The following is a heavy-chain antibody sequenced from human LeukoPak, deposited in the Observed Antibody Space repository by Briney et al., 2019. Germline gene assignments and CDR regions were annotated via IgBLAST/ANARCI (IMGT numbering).Heavy chain of an antibody. V-gene: IGHV3-53*01. D-gene: IGHD3-10*01. Sequence: GGSLRLSCAASGFTVSSNYVSWVRQAPGKGLEWVSVIYSGGSTYYADSVKGRFTISRDNSKNTLYLQMNSLRAEDTAVYYCARDFMVRGVHGYWGQGTLVTVSS. CDR1: GFTVSSNY. J-gene: IGHJ4*02. CDR2: IYSGGST. CDR3: ARDFMVRGVHGY.